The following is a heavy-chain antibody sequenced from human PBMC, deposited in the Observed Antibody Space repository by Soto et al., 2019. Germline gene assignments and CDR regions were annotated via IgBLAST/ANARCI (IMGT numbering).Heavy chain of an antibody. CDR1: GFTFSSYS. J-gene: IGHJ6*02. CDR3: ARADYYYYGMDV. Sequence: KAGGSLRLSCAASGFTFSSYSMNWVRQAPGKGLEWVSSISSSSSYIYYADSVKGRFTISRDNAKNSLYLQMNSLRAEDTAVYYCARADYYYYGMDVWGQGTTVTVSS. CDR2: ISSSSSYI. V-gene: IGHV3-21*01.